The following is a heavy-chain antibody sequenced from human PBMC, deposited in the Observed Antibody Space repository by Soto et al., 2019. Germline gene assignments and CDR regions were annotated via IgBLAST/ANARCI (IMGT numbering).Heavy chain of an antibody. D-gene: IGHD3-3*01. CDR2: IHHSGTT. V-gene: IGHV4-38-2*01. Sequence: ESLSPTCSVSGYSISSIYYWCWIRQPPGKGLEWVGSIHHSGTTYYYPSVKTRVAISVDTSNNGLSLKLSSVIAADTAVYYCVESRFSQWLIGPYFDHWGRGTLVTVYS. CDR1: GYSISSIYY. CDR3: VESRFSQWLIGPYFDH. J-gene: IGHJ4*02.